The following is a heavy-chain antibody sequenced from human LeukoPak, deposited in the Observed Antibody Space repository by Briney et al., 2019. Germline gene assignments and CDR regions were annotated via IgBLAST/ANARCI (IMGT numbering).Heavy chain of an antibody. CDR3: ARTIRL. J-gene: IGHJ4*02. Sequence: PGGSLRLSCTASGFTFTDYSANWVRHAPGEGLEWVSCITVTSDIYYADSVKGRFTLSRDNAKNSVYPQKNSLRAEDTGIYYCARTIRLCGQGTLVTVSS. V-gene: IGHV3-69-1*02. CDR2: ITVTSDI. CDR1: GFTFTDYS. D-gene: IGHD3-9*01.